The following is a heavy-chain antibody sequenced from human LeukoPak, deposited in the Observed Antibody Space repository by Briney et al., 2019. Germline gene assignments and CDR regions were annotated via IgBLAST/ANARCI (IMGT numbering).Heavy chain of an antibody. V-gene: IGHV4-39*01. CDR2: IYYSGST. CDR3: ARQTDYYDSSGYYIDAFDI. D-gene: IGHD3-22*01. J-gene: IGHJ3*02. Sequence: PSETLSLTCTVSGGSISSSSYYWGWIRQPPGKGLEWIGSIYYSGSTYYNPSLKSRVNISVDQSKNQLPLKLSSVTAADTAVYYCARQTDYYDSSGYYIDAFDIWGQGTMVTVSS. CDR1: GGSISSSSYY.